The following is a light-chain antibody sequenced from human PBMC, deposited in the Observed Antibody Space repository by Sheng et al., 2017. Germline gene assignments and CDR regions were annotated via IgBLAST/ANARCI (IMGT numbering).Light chain of an antibody. Sequence: DIQMTQSPFTLSASAGDRVTITCRASENIFKWLAWYQQKPGKAPKLLMYKASTLHDGIPSRFSGSGSGTEFTLTIDSLQPDDFATYYCHQYHRSPYTLGQGTKLE. CDR3: HQYHRSPYT. CDR2: KAS. CDR1: ENIFKW. V-gene: IGKV1-5*03. J-gene: IGKJ2*01.